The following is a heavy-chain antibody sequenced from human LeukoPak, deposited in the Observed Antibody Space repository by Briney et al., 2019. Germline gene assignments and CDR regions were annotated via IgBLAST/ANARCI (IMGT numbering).Heavy chain of an antibody. V-gene: IGHV4-4*09. Sequence: PSETLSLTCTVSGGSISSYYWSWIRQSPGKGLEWIGYSYTSGSTNYNPSLKSRVTMSVDTSKNQFSLKLRSVTAADTAVHYCARGRYCSADICSGGDAFDIWGQGTMVSVSS. J-gene: IGHJ3*02. D-gene: IGHD2-15*01. CDR3: ARGRYCSADICSGGDAFDI. CDR2: SYTSGST. CDR1: GGSISSYY.